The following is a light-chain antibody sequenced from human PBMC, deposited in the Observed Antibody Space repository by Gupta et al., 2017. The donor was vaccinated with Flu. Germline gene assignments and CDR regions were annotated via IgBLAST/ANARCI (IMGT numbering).Light chain of an antibody. V-gene: IGLV3-21*02. Sequence: SSVLIQPPSVSVAPGQTARITCGGNDIGLKSVHWYQQRPGQAPVVVVYDNTDRPSGIPERFYGSNSGNTATLTISRVEAGDEADYYCQVCDSGTNYHVVFGGGTKLTVL. J-gene: IGLJ2*01. CDR2: DNT. CDR1: DIGLKS. CDR3: QVCDSGTNYHVV.